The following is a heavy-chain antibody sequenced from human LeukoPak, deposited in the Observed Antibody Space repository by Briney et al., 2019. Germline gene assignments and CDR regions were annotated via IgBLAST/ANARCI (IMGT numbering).Heavy chain of an antibody. CDR2: IYYSGST. CDR3: ARDSTDDAFDI. CDR1: GGSISSYY. Sequence: SETLSLTCTVSGGSISSYYWSWIRQPPGKGLEWIGYIYYSGSTNYNPSLKSRVTISVDTSKNQFSLKLSSVTAADTAVYYCARDSTDDAFDIWGQGTMVTVSS. V-gene: IGHV4-59*01. J-gene: IGHJ3*02.